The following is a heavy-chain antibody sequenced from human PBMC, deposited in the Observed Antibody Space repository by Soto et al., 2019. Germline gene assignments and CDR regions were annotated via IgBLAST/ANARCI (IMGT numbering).Heavy chain of an antibody. CDR1: GDSISRKY. CDR2: IYTTGTT. V-gene: IGHV4-4*07. CDR3: SMTVIAPSPYLDH. Sequence: QVQLQESGPGLVKPSETLSLTCSVSGDSISRKYWSWLRQPARGGLEWIGRIYTTGTTNYNSSLTSRVSMSVDTSKNQFSLRLTSVTAADTAVYFCSMTVIAPSPYLDHWGQGLLVTVSS. J-gene: IGHJ4*02. D-gene: IGHD4-17*01.